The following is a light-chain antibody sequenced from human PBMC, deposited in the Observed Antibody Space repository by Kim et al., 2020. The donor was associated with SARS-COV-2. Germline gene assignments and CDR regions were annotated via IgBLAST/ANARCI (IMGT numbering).Light chain of an antibody. V-gene: IGLV3-21*04. CDR1: IIGSQS. CDR2: YDN. CDR3: QVWDSTGDHPDVV. J-gene: IGLJ2*01. Sequence: GKTATITCGGNIIGSQSVPWSQQKQGQAPVLVIYYDNDQHSGTPERISGSNSGNTATLTISRVEAGDEADYFCQVWDSTGDHPDVVFGGGTQLTVL.